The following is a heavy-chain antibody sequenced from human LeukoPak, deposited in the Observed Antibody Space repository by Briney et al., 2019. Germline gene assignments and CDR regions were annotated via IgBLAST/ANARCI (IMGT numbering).Heavy chain of an antibody. CDR2: IYYSGSN. V-gene: IGHV4-59*01. D-gene: IGHD3-10*01. J-gene: IGHJ4*02. CDR3: ARGDGSGSYPFDY. Sequence: SETLSLTCTVSGGSISSYYWSWIRQPPGKGLEWIGYIYYSGSNNYNPSLKSRVTISVDTSKNQFSLKLNSVTAADTAVYYCARGDGSGSYPFDYWGQGTLVTVSS. CDR1: GGSISSYY.